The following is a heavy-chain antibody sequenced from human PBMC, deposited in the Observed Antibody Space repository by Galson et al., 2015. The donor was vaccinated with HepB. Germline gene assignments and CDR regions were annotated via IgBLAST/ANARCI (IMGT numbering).Heavy chain of an antibody. CDR2: ISGSGGTT. J-gene: IGHJ4*02. V-gene: IGHV3-23*01. D-gene: IGHD3-10*01. CDR1: GFTFSSYA. Sequence: SLRLSCAASGFTFSSYAMGWVRQAPGKGVEWVSAISGSGGTTYYADSVKGRFTISRDNSKNTLYLQMNSLRAEDTAVYYCARDTYYYASGSYGDYWGQGTLVTVSS. CDR3: ARDTYYYASGSYGDY.